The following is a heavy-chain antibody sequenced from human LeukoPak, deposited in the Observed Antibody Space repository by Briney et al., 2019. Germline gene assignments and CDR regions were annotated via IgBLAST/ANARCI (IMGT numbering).Heavy chain of an antibody. J-gene: IGHJ4*02. V-gene: IGHV3-43*01. CDR2: ISWDGGST. CDR3: ARVSSGYDQTTDFDY. CDR1: GFTFGDYT. Sequence: PGGSLRLSCAASGFTFGDYTMHWIRQAPGKGLEWVSLISWDGGSTCYADSVKGRFTISRDNSKNSLYLQMNSLRAEDTAVYYCARVSSGYDQTTDFDYWGQGTLVTVSS. D-gene: IGHD5-12*01.